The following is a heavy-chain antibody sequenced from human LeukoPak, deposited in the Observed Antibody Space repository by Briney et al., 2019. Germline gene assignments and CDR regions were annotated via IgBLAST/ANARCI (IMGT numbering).Heavy chain of an antibody. J-gene: IGHJ4*02. V-gene: IGHV4-59*01. D-gene: IGHD3-10*01. CDR2: IYYSGST. CDR1: GGSISSYY. Sequence: PSETLSLTCTVSGGSISSYYWSWIRQPPGKGLEWIGYIYYSGSTNYNPSLKSRVTISVDTSKNQFSLKLSSVTAADTAVYYCARETYYYGSGSYRGSDYFDCWGQGTLVTVSS. CDR3: ARETYYYGSGSYRGSDYFDC.